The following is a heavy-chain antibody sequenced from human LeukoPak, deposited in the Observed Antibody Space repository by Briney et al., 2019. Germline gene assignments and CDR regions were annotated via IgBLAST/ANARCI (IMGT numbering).Heavy chain of an antibody. J-gene: IGHJ4*02. V-gene: IGHV4-59*01. Sequence: PSETLSLTCTVSGGSISSYYWNWIRQPPGKGLEWIGYNYYSGSTNYSPSLKSRVTMSVDTSKKQFSLKVSAVIAADTAVYYCARGHSSSWYSFDYWGQGILVTVSS. CDR1: GGSISSYY. CDR3: ARGHSSSWYSFDY. D-gene: IGHD6-13*01. CDR2: NYYSGST.